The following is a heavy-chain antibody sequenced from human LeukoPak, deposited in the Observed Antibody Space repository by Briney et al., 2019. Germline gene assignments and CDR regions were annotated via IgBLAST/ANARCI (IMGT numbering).Heavy chain of an antibody. V-gene: IGHV3-48*01. D-gene: IGHD6-19*01. Sequence: PGGSLRLSCAASGFTFSTYSMSWVRQAPGKGLEWVSYISTSSSPIYYADSVKGRFTISRDNAKNSLYLQMNSLRAEDTAVYYCAKVAVAGTNWFDPWGQGTLVTVSP. CDR1: GFTFSTYS. CDR3: AKVAVAGTNWFDP. CDR2: ISTSSSPI. J-gene: IGHJ5*02.